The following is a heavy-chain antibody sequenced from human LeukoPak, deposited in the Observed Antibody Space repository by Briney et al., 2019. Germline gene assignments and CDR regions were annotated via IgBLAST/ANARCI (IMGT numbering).Heavy chain of an antibody. D-gene: IGHD6-13*01. Sequence: ETLSLTCTVSGGSISSYYWSWIRQPPGKGLEWIGYIYYSGSTNYNPSLKSRVTVSVDTSKNQFSLKLSSVTAADTAVYYCASGYSSSWYYFDYWGQGTLVTVSS. CDR2: IYYSGST. CDR1: GGSISSYY. CDR3: ASGYSSSWYYFDY. V-gene: IGHV4-59*01. J-gene: IGHJ4*02.